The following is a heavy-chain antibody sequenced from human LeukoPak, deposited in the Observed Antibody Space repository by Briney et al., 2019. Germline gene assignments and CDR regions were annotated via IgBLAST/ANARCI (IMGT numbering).Heavy chain of an antibody. D-gene: IGHD6-6*01. CDR1: GFTFSSYA. CDR3: ARDGSAAARLWDY. J-gene: IGHJ4*02. V-gene: IGHV3-23*01. CDR2: ISGSGGST. Sequence: GGSLRLSCAASGFTFSSYAMSWVRQAPWKGLEWVSAISGSGGSTYYADSVKGRFTISRDNAKNSLYLQMNSLRAEDTAVYYCARDGSAAARLWDYWGQGTLVTVSS.